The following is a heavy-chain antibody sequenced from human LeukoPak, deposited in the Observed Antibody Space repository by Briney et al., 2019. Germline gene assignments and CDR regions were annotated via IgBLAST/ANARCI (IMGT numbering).Heavy chain of an antibody. CDR2: IIPILGIA. V-gene: IGHV1-69*04. D-gene: IGHD2-2*01. CDR3: AKGTRYQLLFSSPRV. CDR1: GGTFSSYA. Sequence: ASVKVSCKASGGTFSSYAISWVRQAPGQGLEWMGRIIPILGIANYAQKFQGRVTITADKSTSTAYMELSSLRAEDTAVYYCAKGTRYQLLFSSPRVWGQGTLVTVSS. J-gene: IGHJ4*02.